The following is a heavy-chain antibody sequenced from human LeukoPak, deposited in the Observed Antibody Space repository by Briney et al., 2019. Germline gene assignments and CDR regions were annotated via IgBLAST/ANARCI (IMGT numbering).Heavy chain of an antibody. CDR3: ARGDYYDSSGYSDASLFDY. CDR2: IIPIFGTA. CDR1: GGTFSSYA. J-gene: IGHJ4*02. V-gene: IGHV1-69*06. Sequence: ASVKVSCKASGGTFSSYAISWVRQAPGQGLEWMGGIIPIFGTANYAQKFQGRVTITADKSTSTAYMELSSLRSEDTAVYYCARGDYYDSSGYSDASLFDYWGQGTLVTVSS. D-gene: IGHD3-22*01.